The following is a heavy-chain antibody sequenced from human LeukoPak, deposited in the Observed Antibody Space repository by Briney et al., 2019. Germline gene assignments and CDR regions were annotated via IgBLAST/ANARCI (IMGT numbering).Heavy chain of an antibody. Sequence: SVKVSCKASGGTFSSYAISWVRQAPGQGLEWMGGIIPIFGTANYAQKFQGRVTITADESTSTAYMELSSLRSEDTAVYYCARVLGYCSGGSCYTFDYWGQGTLVTVSS. CDR3: ARVLGYCSGGSCYTFDY. D-gene: IGHD2-15*01. CDR2: IIPIFGTA. CDR1: GGTFSSYA. J-gene: IGHJ4*02. V-gene: IGHV1-69*13.